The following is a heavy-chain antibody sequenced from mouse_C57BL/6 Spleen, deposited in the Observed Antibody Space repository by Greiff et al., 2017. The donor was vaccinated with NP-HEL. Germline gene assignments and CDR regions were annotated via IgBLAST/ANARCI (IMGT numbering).Heavy chain of an antibody. CDR1: GFTFSDYG. CDR2: ISSGSSNI. Sequence: EVQLVESGGGLVKPGGSLKLSCAASGFTFSDYGMHWVRQAPEKGLEWVAYISSGSSNIYYADTVKGRFTISIDNAKNTLFLQMTSLRSEDTAMYYCARPHSSGYLYYCDYWGQGTTVTVSS. D-gene: IGHD3-1*01. J-gene: IGHJ2*01. CDR3: ARPHSSGYLYYCDY. V-gene: IGHV5-17*01.